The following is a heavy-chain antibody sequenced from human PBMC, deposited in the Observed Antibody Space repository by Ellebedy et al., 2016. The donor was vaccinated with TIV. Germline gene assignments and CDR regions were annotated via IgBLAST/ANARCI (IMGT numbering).Heavy chain of an antibody. D-gene: IGHD5-18*01. Sequence: GESLKISXKGSGYSFTSYWIGWVRQMPGKRLEWVWIIYPGDSDTRYSPSFQGQVTISADKSISTAYLQWSSLKASDTAMYYCASLIRDRIQLWFGMDVWGQGTTVTVSS. J-gene: IGHJ6*02. CDR3: ASLIRDRIQLWFGMDV. V-gene: IGHV5-51*01. CDR1: GYSFTSYW. CDR2: IYPGDSDT.